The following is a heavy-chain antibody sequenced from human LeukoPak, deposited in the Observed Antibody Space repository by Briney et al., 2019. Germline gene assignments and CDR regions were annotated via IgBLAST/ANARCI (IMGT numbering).Heavy chain of an antibody. CDR2: FDPEDGET. CDR3: VGTRLRSYYFDY. Sequence: GASVKVSCKVSGYTLTELSMHWVRQAPGKGLEWMGGFDPEDGETIYAQKFQGRVTMTEDTSTDTACMELSSLRSEDTAVYYCVGTRLRSYYFDYWGQGTLVTVSS. J-gene: IGHJ4*02. D-gene: IGHD6-13*01. V-gene: IGHV1-24*01. CDR1: GYTLTELS.